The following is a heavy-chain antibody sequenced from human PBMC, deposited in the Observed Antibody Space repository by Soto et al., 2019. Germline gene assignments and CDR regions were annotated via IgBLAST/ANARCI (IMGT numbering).Heavy chain of an antibody. V-gene: IGHV3-23*01. CDR1: EFTFSSYA. D-gene: IGHD3-3*01. J-gene: IGHJ4*02. Sequence: GGALRLCCAASEFTFSSYAIRWARPAPGKGLEWVSAISGSGGSTYYADSVKGRFTISRDNSKNTLYLQMNSLRAEDTAVYYCSNFPSVWSGLFDYWGQGTLVTVSS. CDR2: ISGSGGST. CDR3: SNFPSVWSGLFDY.